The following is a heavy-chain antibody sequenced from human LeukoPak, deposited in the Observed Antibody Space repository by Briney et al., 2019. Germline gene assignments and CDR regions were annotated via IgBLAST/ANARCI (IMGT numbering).Heavy chain of an antibody. Sequence: SETLSLTCTVSGGSISSSGYYWGWIRQPPGKGLEWIGSIYYSGSTYYNPSLKSRVTISVDTSKNQFSLKLSSVTAADTAVYYCARLAADLAYCGGDCYPNFDYWGQGTLVTVSS. CDR2: IYYSGST. CDR3: ARLAADLAYCGGDCYPNFDY. CDR1: GGSISSSGYY. V-gene: IGHV4-39*01. J-gene: IGHJ4*02. D-gene: IGHD2-21*02.